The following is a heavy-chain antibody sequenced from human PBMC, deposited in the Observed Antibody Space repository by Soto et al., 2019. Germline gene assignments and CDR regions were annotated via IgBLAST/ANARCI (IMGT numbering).Heavy chain of an antibody. CDR3: ARDGVGATLFFAFLDY. Sequence: ESGGGVVQPGGSLRLSCAASGIIFTGYGMHWVRQAPGQGLEWVAVIRFDGTNTYYADSVKGRFTISRDNSKNMLYLQMNSLRAEDTAVYYCARDGVGATLFFAFLDYWGQGALATSSS. D-gene: IGHD1-26*01. CDR1: GIIFTGYG. J-gene: IGHJ4*02. CDR2: IRFDGTNT. V-gene: IGHV3-33*01.